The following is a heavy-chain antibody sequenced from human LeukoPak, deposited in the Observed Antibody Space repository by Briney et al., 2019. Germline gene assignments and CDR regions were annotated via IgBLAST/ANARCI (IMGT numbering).Heavy chain of an antibody. J-gene: IGHJ5*01. V-gene: IGHV3-23*01. CDR2: IGGSGSYT. CDR1: GFTFSTYA. Sequence: GGSLRLSCAASGFTFSTYAMIWVRQAPGKGLEWVSVIGGSGSYTYYADSVKGRFTISRDNSKDTLYLQMNSLRAEDAAVYYCARDWYDYWGHGTPVTVSS. CDR3: ARDWYDY.